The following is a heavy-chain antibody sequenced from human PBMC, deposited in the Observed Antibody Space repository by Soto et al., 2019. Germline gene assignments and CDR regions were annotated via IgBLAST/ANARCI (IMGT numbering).Heavy chain of an antibody. Sequence: PGGSLRLSCTASGFTFSSYAMSWVRQAPGEGLEWVSAISGSGGNTYYADSVKGRFTISRDNSKNTLYLQMNSLRAEDTAVYYCAKSITARPFDYWGQGALVTVSS. CDR2: ISGSGGNT. V-gene: IGHV3-23*01. D-gene: IGHD6-6*01. CDR1: GFTFSSYA. CDR3: AKSITARPFDY. J-gene: IGHJ4*02.